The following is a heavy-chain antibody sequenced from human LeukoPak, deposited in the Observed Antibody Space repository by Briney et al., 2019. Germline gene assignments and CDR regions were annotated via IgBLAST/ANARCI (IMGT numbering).Heavy chain of an antibody. Sequence: SETLSLTCTVSGGSISSSSYYWGWIRQPPGKGLEWIGSIYYSGSTYYNPSLKSRVTISVDTAKNQFSLKLSSVTAADTAVYYCARRPFPTWSVPTYYFDYWGQGTLVTVSS. J-gene: IGHJ4*02. D-gene: IGHD4-11*01. CDR1: GGSISSSSYY. CDR3: ARRPFPTWSVPTYYFDY. CDR2: IYYSGST. V-gene: IGHV4-39*01.